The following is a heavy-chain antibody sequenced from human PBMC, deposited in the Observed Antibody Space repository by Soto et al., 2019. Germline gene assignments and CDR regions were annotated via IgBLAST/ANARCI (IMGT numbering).Heavy chain of an antibody. Sequence: PSETLSLTCTVSGGSISSYYWSWIRQPPGKGLEWIGYIYYSGSTNYNPSLKSRVTISVDTSKNQFSLKLSSVTAADTAVYYCARLNSYGDYYFDYWGQGTLVTVSS. CDR2: IYYSGST. V-gene: IGHV4-59*08. D-gene: IGHD4-17*01. J-gene: IGHJ4*02. CDR1: GGSISSYY. CDR3: ARLNSYGDYYFDY.